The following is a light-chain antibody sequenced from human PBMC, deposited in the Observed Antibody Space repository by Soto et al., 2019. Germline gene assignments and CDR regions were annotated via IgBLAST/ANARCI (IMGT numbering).Light chain of an antibody. J-gene: IGLJ1*01. CDR3: CSYAGSYTFV. Sequence: QPVLTQPRSVSGSPGQSVTISCTGTSSDVGGYNYVSWYQQHPGKAPKLTIYDVSNRPSWVPDRISGSKSGNTASLTISGLQAEDEADYYCCSYAGSYTFVFGTGTKLTVL. CDR1: SSDVGGYNY. CDR2: DVS. V-gene: IGLV2-11*01.